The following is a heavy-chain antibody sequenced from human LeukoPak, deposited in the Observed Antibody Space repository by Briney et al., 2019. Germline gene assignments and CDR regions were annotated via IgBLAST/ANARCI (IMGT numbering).Heavy chain of an antibody. Sequence: GGSLRLSCAASGFTFSSYAMSWVRQAPGKGLEWVSVIYSGGSTYYADSVKGRFTISRHNSKNTLYLQMNSLRAEDPAVYYCARLYGTFLEWSPYFDYWGQGTLVTVSS. V-gene: IGHV3-53*04. CDR1: GFTFSSYA. D-gene: IGHD3-3*02. CDR2: IYSGGST. J-gene: IGHJ4*02. CDR3: ARLYGTFLEWSPYFDY.